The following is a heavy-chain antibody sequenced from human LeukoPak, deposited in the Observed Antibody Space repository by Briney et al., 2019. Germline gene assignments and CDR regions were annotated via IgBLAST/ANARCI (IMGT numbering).Heavy chain of an antibody. CDR3: ARGSPMIVVS. CDR1: GGSLSSYY. J-gene: IGHJ5*02. D-gene: IGHD3-22*01. V-gene: IGHV4-59*06. Sequence: PSETLSLTCTVSGGSLSSYYWSWIRQPPGKGLEWIGYIYYSGSTYYNPSLKSRVTISVDTSKNQFSLKLSSVTAADTAVYYCARGSPMIVVSWGQGTLVTVSS. CDR2: IYYSGST.